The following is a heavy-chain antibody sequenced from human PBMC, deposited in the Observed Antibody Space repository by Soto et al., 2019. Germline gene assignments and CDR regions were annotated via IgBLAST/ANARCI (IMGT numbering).Heavy chain of an antibody. CDR2: IYYSGST. Sequence: SETLSLTCTVSGGSISSYYWSWIRQPPGKGLEWIGYIYYSGSTNYNPSLKSRVTISVDTSKNQFSLKLSSVTAADTAVYYCAREPIAVAGTRYYYGMDVWGQGTTVTVSS. CDR1: GGSISSYY. V-gene: IGHV4-59*12. J-gene: IGHJ6*02. CDR3: AREPIAVAGTRYYYGMDV. D-gene: IGHD6-19*01.